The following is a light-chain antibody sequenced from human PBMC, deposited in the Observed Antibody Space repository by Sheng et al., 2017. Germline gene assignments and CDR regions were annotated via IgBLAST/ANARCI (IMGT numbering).Light chain of an antibody. Sequence: QSVLTQPPSVSGTPGQRVTISCSGSRSNIGSNYVYWYQQFPGRAPKVLIQRNNQRPSGFPDRFSGSKSDTSASLAISGLRSEDEAEYYCAAWDDSLSGLVFGTGTKVTVL. CDR3: AAWDDSLSGLV. V-gene: IGLV1-47*01. CDR2: RNN. J-gene: IGLJ1*01. CDR1: RSNIGSNY.